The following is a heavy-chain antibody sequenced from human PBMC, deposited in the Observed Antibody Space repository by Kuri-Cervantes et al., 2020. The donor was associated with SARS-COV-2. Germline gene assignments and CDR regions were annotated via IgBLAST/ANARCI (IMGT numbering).Heavy chain of an antibody. V-gene: IGHV3-30*04. CDR3: AKGGGPGSYIPLDY. CDR1: GFTFSSYA. Sequence: GGSLRLSCAASGFTFSSYAMHWARQAPGKGLEWVAVISYDGSNKYYADSVKGRFTISRDNSKNTLYLQMNSLRAEDTAVYYCAKGGGPGSYIPLDYWGQGTLVTVSS. CDR2: ISYDGSNK. J-gene: IGHJ4*02. D-gene: IGHD1-26*01.